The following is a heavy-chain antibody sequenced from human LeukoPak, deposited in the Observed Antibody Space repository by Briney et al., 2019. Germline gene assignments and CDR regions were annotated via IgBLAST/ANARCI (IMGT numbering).Heavy chain of an antibody. V-gene: IGHV3-9*02. CDR2: ISWNSGSI. CDR1: GFTSDDYA. CDR3: AKDSVPVAGTEAYFDY. D-gene: IGHD6-19*01. Sequence: GGSLRLSCAASGFTSDDYAMHWVRQAPGKGLEWVSGISWNSGSIGYADSVKGRFTISRDNAKNSLYLQMNSLRAEDTALYYCAKDSVPVAGTEAYFDYWGQGTLVTVSS. J-gene: IGHJ4*02.